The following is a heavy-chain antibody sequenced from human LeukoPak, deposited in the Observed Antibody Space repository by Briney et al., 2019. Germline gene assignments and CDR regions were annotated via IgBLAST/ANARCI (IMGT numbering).Heavy chain of an antibody. V-gene: IGHV3-23*01. CDR2: ISGNGGST. CDR1: GFTFSSYV. J-gene: IGHJ1*01. D-gene: IGHD2-15*01. Sequence: GGSLRLSCAASGFTFSSYVMSWVRQAPGKGLEWVSAISGNGGSTYYADSVKGRFTISRDNSKNTLYLQMNSLRAEDTAVYYCARDSSDIRSLIAHWGQGTLVTVSS. CDR3: ARDSSDIRSLIAH.